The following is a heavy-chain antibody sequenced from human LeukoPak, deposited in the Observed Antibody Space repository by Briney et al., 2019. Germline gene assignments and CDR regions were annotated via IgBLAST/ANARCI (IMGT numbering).Heavy chain of an antibody. CDR3: ARDSSPSKTYYYDSSAPHFDY. V-gene: IGHV1-46*01. D-gene: IGHD3-22*01. Sequence: ASVKVSCKASGYTFTSYYMHWVRQAPGQGLECMGIINPSGGSTSYAQKFQGRVTMTRDTSTSTVYMELSSLRSEDTAVYYCARDSSPSKTYYYDSSAPHFDYWGQGTLVTVSS. CDR2: INPSGGST. CDR1: GYTFTSYY. J-gene: IGHJ4*02.